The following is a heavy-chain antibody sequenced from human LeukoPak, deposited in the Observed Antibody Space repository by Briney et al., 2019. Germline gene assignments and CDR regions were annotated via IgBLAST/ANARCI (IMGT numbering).Heavy chain of an antibody. V-gene: IGHV4-59*01. J-gene: IGHJ3*02. Sequence: SETLSLTCTVSGDSISSYYWSWIRQSPRKGLEWIGYIYYSGSTNYNPALKSRVTILVDTSKNQFSLKVRSVTAADTAVYCCARIMTEAFDIWGQGTMVTVSS. CDR3: ARIMTEAFDI. CDR1: GDSISSYY. CDR2: IYYSGST.